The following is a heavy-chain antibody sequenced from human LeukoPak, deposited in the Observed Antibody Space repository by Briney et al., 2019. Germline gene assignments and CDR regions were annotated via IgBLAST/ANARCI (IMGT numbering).Heavy chain of an antibody. Sequence: SETLSLTCTVSGGSISSYYWSWIRQPPGKGLEWIGYIHYSGSTNYKPSLKSRVTISVDTSKNQFSLKLSSVTAADTAVYYCSGSYVYYYYYYMDVWGKGTTVTISS. D-gene: IGHD1-26*01. V-gene: IGHV4-59*01. CDR1: GGSISSYY. J-gene: IGHJ6*03. CDR2: IHYSGST. CDR3: SGSYVYYYYYYMDV.